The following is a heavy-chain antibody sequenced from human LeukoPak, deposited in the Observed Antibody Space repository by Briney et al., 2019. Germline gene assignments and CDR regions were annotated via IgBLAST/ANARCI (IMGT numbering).Heavy chain of an antibody. CDR3: AKEHTGKDAFDI. Sequence: GRSLRLSCTDSEFAFSRSAMHWVRQAPGKGLEWVAVISYDGSNKYYADSVKGRFTISRDNSKNTLYLQMNSLRAEDTAVYYCAKEHTGKDAFDIWGQGTMVTVPS. D-gene: IGHD3-10*01. CDR2: ISYDGSNK. J-gene: IGHJ3*02. CDR1: EFAFSRSA. V-gene: IGHV3-30*04.